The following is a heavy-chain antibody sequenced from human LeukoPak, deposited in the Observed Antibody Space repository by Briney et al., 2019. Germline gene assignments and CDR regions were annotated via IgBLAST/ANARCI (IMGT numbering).Heavy chain of an antibody. CDR1: GYTFTGYY. Sequence: ASVKVPCKASGYTFTGYYMHWVRQAPGQGLEWMGWINPNSGGTNYAQKFQGRVTMTRDTSISTAYMELSRLRSDDTAVYYCARDLGNYYDSSGYSFYWGQGTLVTVSS. J-gene: IGHJ4*02. CDR2: INPNSGGT. V-gene: IGHV1-2*02. CDR3: ARDLGNYYDSSGYSFY. D-gene: IGHD3-22*01.